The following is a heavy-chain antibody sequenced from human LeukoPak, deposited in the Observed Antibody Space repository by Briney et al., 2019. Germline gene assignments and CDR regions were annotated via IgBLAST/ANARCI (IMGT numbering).Heavy chain of an antibody. Sequence: ESGPTLVNPTQTLTLTCTFSGFSLSTSGVGVGWIRQPPGKALEWLALIFWDDDKRYSPSLKSRLTFTKDTSKNQVVLTMTDMDPVDTATYYCAHRPRFTYYFDYWGQGTLVTVSS. V-gene: IGHV2-5*02. D-gene: IGHD3-3*01. CDR1: GFSLSTSGVG. CDR3: AHRPRFTYYFDY. CDR2: IFWDDDK. J-gene: IGHJ4*02.